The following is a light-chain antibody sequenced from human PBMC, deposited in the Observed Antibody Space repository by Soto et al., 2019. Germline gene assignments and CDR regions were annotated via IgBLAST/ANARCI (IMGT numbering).Light chain of an antibody. Sequence: DFQMTQSPSTLSASVGDRVTITCRASQNIRSRLAWFQQKPGKAPKLLIYDASSLESGVPQRFSGSGSGTEFTLTISSLQTDDFSTYYCQQYKSYPITFGQGTRLEI. CDR2: DAS. CDR3: QQYKSYPIT. V-gene: IGKV1-5*01. J-gene: IGKJ5*01. CDR1: QNIRSR.